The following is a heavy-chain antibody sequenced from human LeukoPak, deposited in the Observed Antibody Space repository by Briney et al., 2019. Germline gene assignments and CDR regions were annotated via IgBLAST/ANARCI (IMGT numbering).Heavy chain of an antibody. CDR2: IYYSGST. J-gene: IGHJ3*02. CDR3: ARAGYYDSSGYGDAFDI. V-gene: IGHV4-59*08. Sequence: SETLSLTCTVSGGSISSYYWSWIRQPPGKGLEWIGYIYYSGSTNYNPSLKSRVAISVDTSKNQFSLKLSSVTAADTAVYYCARAGYYDSSGYGDAFDIWGQGTMVTVSS. CDR1: GGSISSYY. D-gene: IGHD3-22*01.